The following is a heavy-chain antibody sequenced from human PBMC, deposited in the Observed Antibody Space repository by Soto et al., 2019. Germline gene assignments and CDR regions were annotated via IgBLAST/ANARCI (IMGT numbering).Heavy chain of an antibody. Sequence: GGSLRLSCAASGFSFSNANMHWFRQAPDRGLDWVAGIYFDGGNKYYADSVKGRFTISRDNAKNSVSLQMDSLRAEDAAVYYCAREETAWPLAYGLDVWGQGTTVTVSS. CDR2: IYFDGGNK. CDR3: AREETAWPLAYGLDV. V-gene: IGHV3-33*01. CDR1: GFSFSNAN. D-gene: IGHD2-21*02. J-gene: IGHJ6*02.